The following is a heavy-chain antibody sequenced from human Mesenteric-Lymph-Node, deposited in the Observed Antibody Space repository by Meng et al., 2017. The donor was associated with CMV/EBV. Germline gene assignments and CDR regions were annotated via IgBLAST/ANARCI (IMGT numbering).Heavy chain of an antibody. CDR2: IRYDGSNK. CDR3: ATAKDSGYVFPGY. J-gene: IGHJ4*02. CDR1: GFTFSSYG. D-gene: IGHD5-12*01. V-gene: IGHV3-30*02. Sequence: LSLTCAASGFTFSSYGMHWVRQAPGKGLEWVAFIRYDGSNKYYADSVKGRFTISRDKSKNTLYMQMNSLRVEDTAVYYCATAKDSGYVFPGYWGQGTLVTVSS.